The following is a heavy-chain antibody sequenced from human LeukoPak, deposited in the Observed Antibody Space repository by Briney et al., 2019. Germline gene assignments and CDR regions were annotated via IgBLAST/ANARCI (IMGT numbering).Heavy chain of an antibody. CDR3: ARGSSLLDY. V-gene: IGHV4-61*02. D-gene: IGHD2-15*01. CDR1: GGSISSGSYY. CDR2: IYSSGST. J-gene: IGHJ4*02. Sequence: SETLSLTCTVSGGSISSGSYYWSWIRQPAGKGLEWIGRIYSSGSTNYNPSLKSRVTISLDTSKNQFSLKLSSVTAADTAVYYCARGSSLLDYWGQGTLVTVSS.